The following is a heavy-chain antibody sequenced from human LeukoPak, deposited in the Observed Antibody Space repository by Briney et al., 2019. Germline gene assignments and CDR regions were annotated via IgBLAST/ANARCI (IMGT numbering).Heavy chain of an antibody. CDR2: INPNSGGT. D-gene: IGHD6-13*01. CDR1: GYTFTGYY. CDR3: ARARGIAAAGTFGY. Sequence: GASVKVSCKASGYTFTGYYMHWVRQAPGQGLEWMGWINPNSGGTNYAQKFQGRVTMTRDTSISTAYMELSRLRSDDTAVYYCARARGIAAAGTFGYWGQGTLVAVSS. V-gene: IGHV1-2*02. J-gene: IGHJ4*02.